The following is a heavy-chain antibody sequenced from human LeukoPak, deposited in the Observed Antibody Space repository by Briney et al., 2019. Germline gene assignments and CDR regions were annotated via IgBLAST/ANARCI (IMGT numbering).Heavy chain of an antibody. J-gene: IGHJ4*02. V-gene: IGHV4-59*08. D-gene: IGHD3-22*01. CDR3: ARHAYYHDSSGYLEY. CDR2: IYYGGGT. Sequence: SETLSLTCTVSGGSISSYYWSWVRQPPAKGLEWIGYIYYGGGTNNSPSLKRRVTISVDTSKTQFSLKLSSVTAADTAVYYCARHAYYHDSSGYLEYWGQGTPVTVSS. CDR1: GGSISSYY.